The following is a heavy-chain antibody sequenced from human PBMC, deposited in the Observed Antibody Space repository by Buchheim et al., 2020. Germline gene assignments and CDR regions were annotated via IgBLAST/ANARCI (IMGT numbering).Heavy chain of an antibody. CDR3: ARGYDFWSGYYTGDGYYYYYGMDV. CDR2: ISSSGSTI. D-gene: IGHD3-3*01. J-gene: IGHJ6*02. V-gene: IGHV3-48*03. CDR1: GFTFSSYE. Sequence: EVQLVESGGGLVQPGGSLRLSCAASGFTFSSYEMNWVRQAPGKGLEWVSYISSSGSTIYYADSVKGRFTISRDNAKNSLYLQMNRLRAEDTAVYYCARGYDFWSGYYTGDGYYYYYGMDVWGQGTT.